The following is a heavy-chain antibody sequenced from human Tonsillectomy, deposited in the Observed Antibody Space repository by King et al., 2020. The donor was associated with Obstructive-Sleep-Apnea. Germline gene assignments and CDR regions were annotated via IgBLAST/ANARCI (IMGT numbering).Heavy chain of an antibody. CDR3: ARGRGRNVRFGVFDY. J-gene: IGHJ4*02. Sequence: VQLVESGGGLVQPGGSLRLSCAASGFTFSSYWMSWVRQAPGKGLEWVANIKQDGSEKYYVDSVKGRFTISRDNAKNSLYLQMNSLRAEDTAVYYCARGRGRNVRFGVFDYWGQGTLVTVSS. D-gene: IGHD3-10*01. CDR2: IKQDGSEK. CDR1: GFTFSSYW. V-gene: IGHV3-7*03.